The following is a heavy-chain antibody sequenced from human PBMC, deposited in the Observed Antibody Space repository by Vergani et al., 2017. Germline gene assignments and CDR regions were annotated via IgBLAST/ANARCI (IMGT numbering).Heavy chain of an antibody. Sequence: QVQLVESGGGVVQPGRSLRLSCAASGFTFSSYGMHWVRQAPGKGLEWVAVISYDGSNKYYADSVKGRFTISRDNSKNTLYLQMNSLRAEDTAVYYCAKDSGYDYRRYYYYMDVWGKGTTVTVSS. J-gene: IGHJ6*03. CDR2: ISYDGSNK. D-gene: IGHD5-12*01. V-gene: IGHV3-30*18. CDR3: AKDSGYDYRRYYYYMDV. CDR1: GFTFSSYG.